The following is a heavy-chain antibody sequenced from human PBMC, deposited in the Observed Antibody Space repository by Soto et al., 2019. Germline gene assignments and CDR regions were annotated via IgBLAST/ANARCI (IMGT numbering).Heavy chain of an antibody. CDR3: AKDQIAWYCSGGSCYHDY. V-gene: IGHV3-23*01. Sequence: PGGSLRLSCAASGFTFSSYAMSWVRQAPGKGLEWVSAISGSGGSTYYADSVKGRFTISRDNSKNTLYLQMNSLRAEDTAVYYCAKDQIAWYCSGGSCYHDYWGQGTLVTVSS. CDR2: ISGSGGST. CDR1: GFTFSSYA. D-gene: IGHD2-15*01. J-gene: IGHJ4*02.